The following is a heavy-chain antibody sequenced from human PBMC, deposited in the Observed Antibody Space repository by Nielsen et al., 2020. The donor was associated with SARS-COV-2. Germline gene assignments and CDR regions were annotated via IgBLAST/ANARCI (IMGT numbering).Heavy chain of an antibody. J-gene: IGHJ6*02. V-gene: IGHV1-18*01. CDR2: ISAYNGNT. CDR3: ARTVSDDYVWGSYRHVYYDMDV. CDR1: GYTFTSYG. Sequence: ASVKVSCKASGYTFTSYGISWVRQAPGQGLEWMGWISAYNGNTNYAQKLQGRVTMTTDTSTSTAYMELRSLRSDDTAVYYCARTVSDDYVWGSYRHVYYDMDVWGQGTTVTVSS. D-gene: IGHD3-16*02.